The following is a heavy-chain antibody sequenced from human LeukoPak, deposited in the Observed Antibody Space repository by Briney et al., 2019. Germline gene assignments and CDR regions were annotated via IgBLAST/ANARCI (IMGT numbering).Heavy chain of an antibody. CDR1: GFTFDDYG. CDR3: AREDGIVGAHA. CDR2: SNWNGART. J-gene: IGHJ5*02. D-gene: IGHD1-26*01. Sequence: GGSLRLSCAASGFTFDDYGMTWVRQAPGKGLEWVSDSNWNGARTGYGDSVKGRFTISRDNAKNSLYLQMNSLRAEDTAVYYCAREDGIVGAHAWGQGTLVTVSS. V-gene: IGHV3-20*04.